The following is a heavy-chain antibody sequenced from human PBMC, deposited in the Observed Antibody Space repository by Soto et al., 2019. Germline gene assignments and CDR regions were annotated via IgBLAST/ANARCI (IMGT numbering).Heavy chain of an antibody. CDR1: GGSVSSGGYY. J-gene: IGHJ6*02. CDR3: ARALPSYYYYGMDV. Sequence: QVQLQESGPGLVKPSQTLSLTCTVSGGSVSSGGYYWSWIRQHPGKGLEWIGYISYSGSTYYNPSLKSRPTISVDPSKNQFSLKLSSVTAADTAVYYCARALPSYYYYGMDVWGQGTTVTVSS. CDR2: ISYSGST. V-gene: IGHV4-31*03.